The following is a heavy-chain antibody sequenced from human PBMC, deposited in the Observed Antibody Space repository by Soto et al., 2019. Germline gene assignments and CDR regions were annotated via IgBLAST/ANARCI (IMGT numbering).Heavy chain of an antibody. J-gene: IGHJ6*02. CDR2: ISSSSSYI. D-gene: IGHD2-15*01. Sequence: EVQLVESGGGLVKPGGSLRLSCAASGFTFSSYSMNWVRQAPGKGLEWVSSISSSSSYIYYADSVKGRFTISRDNAKNSLYLQMNSLRVEDTAVYYCARDRGRGYCSGGSCYGIYDVWGQGTTVTVSS. V-gene: IGHV3-21*01. CDR3: ARDRGRGYCSGGSCYGIYDV. CDR1: GFTFSSYS.